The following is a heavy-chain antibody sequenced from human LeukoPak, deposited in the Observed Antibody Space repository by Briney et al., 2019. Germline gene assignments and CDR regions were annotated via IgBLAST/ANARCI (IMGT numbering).Heavy chain of an antibody. Sequence: PGGSLKLSCAASGFTFSGSAMHWVRQASGKGLEWVGRIRGKANNYATAYAASVKGRFTIPRDDSKNTAYLQMNSLKTEDTAVYYCTRREIDSSGYPDWWGQGTLVTVSS. D-gene: IGHD3-22*01. V-gene: IGHV3-73*01. CDR1: GFTFSGSA. CDR2: IRGKANNYAT. J-gene: IGHJ4*02. CDR3: TRREIDSSGYPDW.